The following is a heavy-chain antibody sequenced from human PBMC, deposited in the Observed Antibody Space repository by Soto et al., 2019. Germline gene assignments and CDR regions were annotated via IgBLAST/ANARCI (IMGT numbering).Heavy chain of an antibody. CDR3: AKFRSPNYYYYGMDV. CDR1: GFTFSAYY. D-gene: IGHD2-21*01. Sequence: EVQVVESGGGLVQPGGSLRLSCAASGFTFSAYYMAWVRQAPGKGLEWVAHIKEDGSEKFYVDSVKGRFTISRDNVKNSLYLQMNSLRAEDTAVYYCAKFRSPNYYYYGMDVWGQGTTVTVSS. J-gene: IGHJ6*02. V-gene: IGHV3-7*03. CDR2: IKEDGSEK.